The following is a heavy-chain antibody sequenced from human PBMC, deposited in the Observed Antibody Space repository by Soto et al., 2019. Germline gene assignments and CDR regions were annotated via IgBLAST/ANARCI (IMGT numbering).Heavy chain of an antibody. V-gene: IGHV3-23*01. Sequence: GGSLRLSCAASGFTFSRYAMSWVRRAPGKGLEWVSSITGNGGSAYYADSVKGRFTISRDSSKNILYLQMNSLRAEDTAVYYCARDRYSSSPGGWFDPWGRGNLVTVSS. D-gene: IGHD6-13*01. CDR1: GFTFSRYA. CDR2: ITGNGGSA. J-gene: IGHJ5*02. CDR3: ARDRYSSSPGGWFDP.